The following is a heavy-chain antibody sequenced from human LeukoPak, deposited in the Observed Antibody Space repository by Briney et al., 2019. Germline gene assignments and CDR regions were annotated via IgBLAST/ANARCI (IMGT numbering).Heavy chain of an antibody. CDR2: TYYRSKWYN. CDR3: ARTGNSISWYWFSSRRLHNAFDI. Sequence: SQTLSLTCAISGDSVSSNSAAWNWIRQSPSRGLEWLGRTYYRSKWYNDYAVSVKSRITINPDTSKNQFSLQLNSVTPEDTAVYYCARTGNSISWYWFSSRRLHNAFDIWGQGTMVNVSS. D-gene: IGHD6-13*01. V-gene: IGHV6-1*01. J-gene: IGHJ3*02. CDR1: GDSVSSNSAA.